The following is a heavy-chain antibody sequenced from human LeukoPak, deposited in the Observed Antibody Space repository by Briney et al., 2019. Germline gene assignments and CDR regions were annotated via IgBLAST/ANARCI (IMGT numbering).Heavy chain of an antibody. D-gene: IGHD2-2*01. V-gene: IGHV3-48*04. CDR3: ARSAYCTSTSCLNGRGVFDI. CDR1: GFTFSTYS. Sequence: GGSLRLSCAASGFTFSTYSMNWVRQAPGKGLEWVSYISSSSSPIYYAGSVKGRFTISRDNAKNSLYLQMNSLRAEDTAVYYCARSAYCTSTSCLNGRGVFDIWGQGTMVTVSS. J-gene: IGHJ3*02. CDR2: ISSSSSPI.